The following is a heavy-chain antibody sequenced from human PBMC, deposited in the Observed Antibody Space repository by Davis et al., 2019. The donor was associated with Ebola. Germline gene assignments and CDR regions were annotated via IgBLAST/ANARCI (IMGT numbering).Heavy chain of an antibody. CDR1: GYSFTTYW. Sequence: GESLKLSCKGSGYSFTTYWIGWVRQMPGKGLEWMGIIYPGDSDTRYSPSFQGQVTISADKSISTAYLQWSSLKASDTAMYYCARRGGAAGDAFDIWGQGTMVTVSS. J-gene: IGHJ3*02. D-gene: IGHD2-15*01. CDR3: ARRGGAAGDAFDI. V-gene: IGHV5-51*01. CDR2: IYPGDSDT.